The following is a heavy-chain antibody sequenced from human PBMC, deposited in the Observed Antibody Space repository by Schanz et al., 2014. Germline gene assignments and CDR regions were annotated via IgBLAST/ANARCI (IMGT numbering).Heavy chain of an antibody. D-gene: IGHD2-2*01. CDR1: GFTFSTHA. CDR2: IKEDGSVK. Sequence: EVQLVESGGGVVQPGRSLRLSCAASGFTFSTHAMHWVRQAPGKGLEWVANIKEDGSVKDYVDSVKGRFTISRDNSKNTVYLQMNSLRPGDTAVYYCARESSNDIVLVPGAVFDHWGQGILVTVSS. J-gene: IGHJ4*02. V-gene: IGHV3-7*01. CDR3: ARESSNDIVLVPGAVFDH.